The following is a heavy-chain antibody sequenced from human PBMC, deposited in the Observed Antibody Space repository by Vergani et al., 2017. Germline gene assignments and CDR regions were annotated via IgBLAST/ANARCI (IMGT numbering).Heavy chain of an antibody. CDR1: GFSFSDHY. CDR2: ISNSGNTI. J-gene: IGHJ3*02. D-gene: IGHD5-24*01. CDR3: ARDHRDYNNYPGTFDI. Sequence: QVQLVKSGGGLVKPGGSLRLSCAASGFSFSDHYMTWIRQAPGKGLEWVSYISNSGNTIEYADSVKGRFSISRDNAKSSLFLQMDSLRAEDTAVYYCARDHRDYNNYPGTFDIWGQGSMVTVSS. V-gene: IGHV3-11*01.